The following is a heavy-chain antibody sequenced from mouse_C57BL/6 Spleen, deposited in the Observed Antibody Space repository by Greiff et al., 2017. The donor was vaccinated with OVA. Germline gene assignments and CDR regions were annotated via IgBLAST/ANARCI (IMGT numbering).Heavy chain of an antibody. Sequence: EVQLQQSGPELVKPGASVKISCKASGYTFTDYYMNWVKQSHGKSLEWIGDINPNNGGTSYNQKFKGKATLTVDKSSSTAYMELRSLTSEDSAVYYCARSSGPLFDYWGQGTTLTVSS. CDR2: INPNNGGT. D-gene: IGHD3-2*02. CDR1: GYTFTDYY. CDR3: ARSSGPLFDY. J-gene: IGHJ2*01. V-gene: IGHV1-26*01.